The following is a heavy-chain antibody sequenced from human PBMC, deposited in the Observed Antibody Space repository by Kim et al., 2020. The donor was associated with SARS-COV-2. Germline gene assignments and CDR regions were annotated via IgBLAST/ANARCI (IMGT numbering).Heavy chain of an antibody. CDR3: ANILGDSSGLNWFDP. V-gene: IGHV3-23*01. Sequence: GGSLRLSCAASGFTFSSYAMSWVRQAPGKGLEWVSAISGSGGSTYYADSVKGRFTISRDNSKNTLYLQMNSLRAEDTAVYYCANILGDSSGLNWFDPWGQGTLVTVSS. CDR1: GFTFSSYA. CDR2: ISGSGGST. D-gene: IGHD6-19*01. J-gene: IGHJ5*02.